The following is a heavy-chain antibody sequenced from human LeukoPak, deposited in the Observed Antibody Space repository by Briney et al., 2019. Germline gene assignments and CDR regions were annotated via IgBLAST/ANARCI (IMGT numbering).Heavy chain of an antibody. D-gene: IGHD6-19*01. J-gene: IGHJ4*02. CDR2: ISSSSSYI. Sequence: PGGSLRLSCAASGFTFSSYSMNWVRQAPGKGLEWVSSISSSSSYIYYADSVKGRFTISRDNAKNSLYLQMNSLRAEDTAVYYCAREVAGIAVAGTNYWGQGTLVTVSS. V-gene: IGHV3-21*01. CDR3: AREVAGIAVAGTNY. CDR1: GFTFSSYS.